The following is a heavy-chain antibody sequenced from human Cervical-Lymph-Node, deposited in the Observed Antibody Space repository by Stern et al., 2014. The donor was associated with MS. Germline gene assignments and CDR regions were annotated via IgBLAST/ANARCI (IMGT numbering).Heavy chain of an antibody. V-gene: IGHV4-61*02. Sequence: QLQLQESGPGLVKPSQTLSLTCTVSGGSISSGSYYWSWIRQPAGKGLEWIGRIYTRGSTNYNPSLKSRVTISVDTSKNQFSLKRSSVTAADTAVYYCARDCRLRYFDNYGMDVWGQGTTVTVSS. D-gene: IGHD3-9*01. CDR3: ARDCRLRYFDNYGMDV. CDR1: GGSISSGSYY. CDR2: IYTRGST. J-gene: IGHJ6*02.